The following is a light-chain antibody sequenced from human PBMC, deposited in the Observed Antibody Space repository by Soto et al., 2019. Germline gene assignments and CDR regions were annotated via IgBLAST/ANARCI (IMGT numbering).Light chain of an antibody. CDR1: QSIFYNSDNKNY. V-gene: IGKV4-1*01. J-gene: IGKJ3*01. Sequence: DIVMTQSPDSLGVSLGERATINCKSSQSIFYNSDNKNYLAWYQQKPGQSPKLLIYWASTRESGVPDRFSGSGSGTDFTLTISNLLAEDVAIYYCQQYYSIPFTFGPGTKVDIK. CDR2: WAS. CDR3: QQYYSIPFT.